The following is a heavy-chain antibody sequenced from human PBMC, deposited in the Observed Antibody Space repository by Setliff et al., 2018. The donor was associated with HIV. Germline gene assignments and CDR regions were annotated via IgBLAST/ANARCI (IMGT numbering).Heavy chain of an antibody. J-gene: IGHJ3*01. V-gene: IGHV3-74*01. Sequence: PGGSLRLSCAASGFSFSNSWMNWVRQVPGKGLVWVSRINYDASVITYADSVKGRFTISRDNAKSTLFLQMNSLRDEDTAVYYCARLGHCYGGGCNFDTFDVWGQGTMVTVSS. CDR1: GFSFSNSW. CDR3: ARLGHCYGGGCNFDTFDV. D-gene: IGHD2-15*01. CDR2: INYDASVI.